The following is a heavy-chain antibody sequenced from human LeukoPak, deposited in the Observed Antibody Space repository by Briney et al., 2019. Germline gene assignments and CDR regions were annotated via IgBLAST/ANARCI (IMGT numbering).Heavy chain of an antibody. D-gene: IGHD2-2*01. Sequence: SETLSLTCAVYGGSFSGYYWSWIRQPPGKGLEWFGEINHSGSTNYNPSLKSRVTISVDTSKNQFSLKLSSVTAADTAVYYCARGYCSSTSCYLDYWGQGTLVTVSS. V-gene: IGHV4-34*01. CDR2: INHSGST. CDR1: GGSFSGYY. CDR3: ARGYCSSTSCYLDY. J-gene: IGHJ4*02.